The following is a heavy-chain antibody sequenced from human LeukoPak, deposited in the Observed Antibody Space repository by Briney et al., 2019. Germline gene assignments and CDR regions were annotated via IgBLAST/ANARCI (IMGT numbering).Heavy chain of an antibody. D-gene: IGHD5-24*01. V-gene: IGHV4-59*01. Sequence: SETLSLTCTVSGGSISSYYRSWIRQPPGKGLEWIGYIYYSGSTNYNPSLKSRVTISVDTSKNQFSLKLSSVTAADTAVYYCARGGRDGYNFDYWGQGTLVTVSS. CDR2: IYYSGST. CDR3: ARGGRDGYNFDY. CDR1: GGSISSYY. J-gene: IGHJ4*02.